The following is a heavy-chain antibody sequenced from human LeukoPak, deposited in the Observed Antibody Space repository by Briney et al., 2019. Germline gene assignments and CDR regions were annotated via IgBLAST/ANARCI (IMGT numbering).Heavy chain of an antibody. J-gene: IGHJ5*02. CDR2: IYYSGCT. D-gene: IGHD2-2*01. CDR3: ARWAYCGSASCYGFDH. V-gene: IGHV4-59*01. CDR1: GGSISSYY. Sequence: PSETLSLTCTVSGGSISSYYWNWIRQPPGKGLEWIGYIYYSGCTNYNPSLKSRVTISVDTSKNQFSLRLTSVTAADTAVYYCARWAYCGSASCYGFDHWGQGTLVTVSS.